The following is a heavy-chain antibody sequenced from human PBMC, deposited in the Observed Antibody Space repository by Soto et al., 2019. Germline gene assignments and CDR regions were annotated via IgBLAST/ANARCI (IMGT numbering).Heavy chain of an antibody. CDR2: FDPEDAEI. CDR3: AGITMIVVGAYGMDV. V-gene: IGHV1-24*01. D-gene: IGHD3-22*01. CDR1: GYTLTELS. Sequence: GASVKVSCKVSGYTLTELSMHWVRQAPGKGLEWMGGFDPEDAEIIYAQKFQGRVTMTEDTSTDTAYMELSSLRSEGTAVYYCAGITMIVVGAYGMDVWGQGTTVTVSS. J-gene: IGHJ6*02.